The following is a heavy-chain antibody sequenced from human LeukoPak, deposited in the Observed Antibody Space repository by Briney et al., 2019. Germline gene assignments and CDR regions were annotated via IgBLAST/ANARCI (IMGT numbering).Heavy chain of an antibody. D-gene: IGHD6-19*01. V-gene: IGHV3-7*01. J-gene: IGHJ4*02. CDR3: ARFYDTGWYGHFDY. Sequence: GGSLRLSCETSGFIFSNCWMTWVRQAPGKGLEWVANIKTDASEKYYADSVKGRFTISRDNAKMSLYLQMNSLRVEDTAAYYCARFYDTGWYGHFDYWGQGALVAVSS. CDR2: IKTDASEK. CDR1: GFIFSNCW.